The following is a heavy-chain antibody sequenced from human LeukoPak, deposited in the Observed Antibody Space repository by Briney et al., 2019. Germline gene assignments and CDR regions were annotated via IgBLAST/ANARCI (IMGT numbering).Heavy chain of an antibody. CDR2: IIPIFGTA. J-gene: IGHJ4*02. CDR1: GGTFISYA. D-gene: IGHD3-10*01. V-gene: IGHV1-69*13. CDR3: ARDSVVRGVTRPFDY. Sequence: ASVKVSCKASGGTFISYAISWVRQAPGQGLEWMGGIIPIFGTANYAQKFQGRVTITADESTSTAYMELSSLRSEDTAVYYCARDSVVRGVTRPFDYWGQGTLVTVSS.